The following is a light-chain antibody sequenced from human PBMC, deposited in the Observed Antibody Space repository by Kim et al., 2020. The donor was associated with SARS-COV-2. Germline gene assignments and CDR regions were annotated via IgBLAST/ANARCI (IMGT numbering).Light chain of an antibody. V-gene: IGLV3-19*01. CDR1: SLRSYY. Sequence: VALVQTVRITCQGDSLRSYYATWKQQKPGQAPILVIYGKDNRPSGIPDRFSGSSSGNTASLTITGTQAGDEADYYCNSRDSNDNVLFGGGTQLTVL. CDR2: GKD. CDR3: NSRDSNDNVL. J-gene: IGLJ7*01.